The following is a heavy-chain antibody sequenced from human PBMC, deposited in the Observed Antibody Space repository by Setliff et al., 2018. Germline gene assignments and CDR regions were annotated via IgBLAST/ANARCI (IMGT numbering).Heavy chain of an antibody. CDR1: GNRFTDYN. CDR3: ARGVDYCMDV. Sequence: ASVKVSCKASGNRFTDYNLHWVRQAPGQGLEWMGWINPDSGDTHSAQKFQGRVTMTRDTSINTAYMELGSLRPEDTAIYYCARGVDYCMDVWGKGTTVTVSS. D-gene: IGHD2-15*01. J-gene: IGHJ6*03. V-gene: IGHV1-2*02. CDR2: INPDSGDT.